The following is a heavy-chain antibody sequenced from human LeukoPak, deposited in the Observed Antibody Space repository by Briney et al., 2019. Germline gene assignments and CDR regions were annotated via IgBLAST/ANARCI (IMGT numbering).Heavy chain of an antibody. J-gene: IGHJ4*02. V-gene: IGHV4-39*07. D-gene: IGHD3-22*01. CDR3: ARDPLRPYYYDSSGYYN. CDR1: GGSISSYY. Sequence: SETLSLTCTVSGGSISSYYWGWIRQPPGKGLEWIGSIYYSGSTYYNPSLKSRVTISVDKSKNQFSLKLSSVTAADTAVYYCARDPLRPYYYDSSGYYNWGQGTLVTVSS. CDR2: IYYSGST.